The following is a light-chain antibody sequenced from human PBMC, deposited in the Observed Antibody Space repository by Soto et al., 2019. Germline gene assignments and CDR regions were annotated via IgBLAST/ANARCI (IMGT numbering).Light chain of an antibody. V-gene: IGKV1-5*03. CDR2: KAS. J-gene: IGKJ1*01. CDR1: QTISSW. Sequence: IQFTQCPCSLSASVVDRVTITCRASQTISSWLAWYQQKPGKAPKLLIYKASTLKSGVPSRFSGSGSGTEFTLTISSLQPDDFATYYCQHYNSYSEAFGQGTKVDIK. CDR3: QHYNSYSEA.